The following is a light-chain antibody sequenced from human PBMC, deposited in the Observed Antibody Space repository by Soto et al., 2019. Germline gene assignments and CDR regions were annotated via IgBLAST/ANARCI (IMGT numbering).Light chain of an antibody. J-gene: IGLJ1*01. CDR3: CSHADKIPHV. CDR2: EVS. V-gene: IGLV2-11*01. Sequence: QSALTQPRSVSGSPGQSVTISCTGTSSDVGRYNIVSWYQQHPGKVPKLIIYEVSKRSSGVPDRFSGSKSGNTASLIISGLQVEDEADYYCCSHADKIPHVFGTGTKLTVL. CDR1: SSDVGRYNI.